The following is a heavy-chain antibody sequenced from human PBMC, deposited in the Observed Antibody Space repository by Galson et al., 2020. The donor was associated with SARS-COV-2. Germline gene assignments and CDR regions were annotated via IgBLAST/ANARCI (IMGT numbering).Heavy chain of an antibody. Sequence: GESLKISCAASGFTFSSYGMHWVRQAPGKGLEWVAVISYDGSNKYYADSVKGRFTISRDNSKNTLYLQMNSLRAEDTAVYYCATPRTEYSSSWSNFDYWGQGTLVTVSS. V-gene: IGHV3-30*03. CDR3: ATPRTEYSSSWSNFDY. J-gene: IGHJ4*02. CDR2: ISYDGSNK. CDR1: GFTFSSYG. D-gene: IGHD6-13*01.